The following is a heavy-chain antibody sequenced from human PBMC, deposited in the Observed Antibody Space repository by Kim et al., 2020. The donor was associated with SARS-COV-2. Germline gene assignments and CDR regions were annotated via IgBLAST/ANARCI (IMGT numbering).Heavy chain of an antibody. CDR1: GSSISGYW. CDR2: MDPAGSII. D-gene: IGHD2-21*01. CDR3: ARDFVGPDDH. V-gene: IGHV3-74*01. Sequence: GGSLRLSCVVSGSSISGYWMHWVRQAPGKGLVWVSRMDPAGSIINYVDSVKGRFTISRDNAKNTLYLQMNSLRAEDTAVYYCARDFVGPDDHWGQGTLVTVSS. J-gene: IGHJ4*02.